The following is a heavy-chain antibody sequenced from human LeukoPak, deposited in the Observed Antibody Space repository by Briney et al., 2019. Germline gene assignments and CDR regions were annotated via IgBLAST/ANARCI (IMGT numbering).Heavy chain of an antibody. Sequence: GGSLRLSCAASGFTFSSYWMRWVRQAPGEGLVWVSRINSDGSIRNYVDSVKGRFTTSRDNGKNTLYLEMSSLRAEDPAVYYCARRPSGWGSLAYWGQGPLVTVSS. V-gene: IGHV3-74*01. CDR2: INSDGSIR. CDR3: ARRPSGWGSLAY. D-gene: IGHD7-27*01. J-gene: IGHJ4*02. CDR1: GFTFSSYW.